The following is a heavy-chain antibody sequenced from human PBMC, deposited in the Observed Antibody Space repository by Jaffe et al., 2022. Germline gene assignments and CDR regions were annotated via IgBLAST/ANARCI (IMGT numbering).Heavy chain of an antibody. J-gene: IGHJ4*02. CDR2: INSDGNST. V-gene: IGHV3-74*01. CDR1: GFTLSYSW. D-gene: IGHD6-19*01. CDR3: ARFTSGGLDY. Sequence: EVQLVESGGGLVQPGGSLRLSCAASGFTLSYSWMHWVRQAPGKGLVWVSRINSDGNSTVYADSVKGRFTISRDNADNTLYLQMSSLRAEDTALYYCARFTSGGLDYWGLGTLVTVSS.